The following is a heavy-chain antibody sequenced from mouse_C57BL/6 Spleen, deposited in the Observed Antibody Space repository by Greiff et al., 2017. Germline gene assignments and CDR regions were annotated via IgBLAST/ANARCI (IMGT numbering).Heavy chain of an antibody. CDR1: GYSITSGYY. CDR3: ARGGY. V-gene: IGHV3-6*01. J-gene: IGHJ2*01. Sequence: EVKLMESGPGLVKPSQSLSLTCSVTGYSITSGYYWNWIRQFPGNKLEWMGYISYDGSNNYNPTLQNRISITRDTSKNQFFLKVNSVHTEDTATYYCARGGYWGQGTTLTVSS. CDR2: ISYDGSN.